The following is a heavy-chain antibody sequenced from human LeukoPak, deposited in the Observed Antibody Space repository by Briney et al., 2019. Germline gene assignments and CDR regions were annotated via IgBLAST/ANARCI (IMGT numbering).Heavy chain of an antibody. Sequence: SGGSLRLSCAASGFTFRSHWMSWVRQPPGDELEWVASIKQEGSEKYYVDSVRGRFTVSRDNAKNSLYLRMNSLRAEDTAVYYCARLMGDRTIYDSWGQGTLVTVSS. CDR1: GFTFRSHW. V-gene: IGHV3-7*01. CDR3: ARLMGDRTIYDS. J-gene: IGHJ4*02. CDR2: IKQEGSEK. D-gene: IGHD1-26*01.